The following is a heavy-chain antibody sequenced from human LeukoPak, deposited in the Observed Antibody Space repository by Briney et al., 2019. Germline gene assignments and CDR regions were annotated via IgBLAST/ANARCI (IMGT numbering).Heavy chain of an antibody. V-gene: IGHV3-23*01. CDR3: AKGQNVDTASLDY. Sequence: PGGSLRLSCAASGFTFTSYSMNWVRQAPGKGLEWVSTISGGGGSTYYADSVKGRFTISRDNSKNTLYLQMNSLRAEDTAVFYCAKGQNVDTASLDYWGQGTLVTVSS. J-gene: IGHJ4*02. CDR1: GFTFTSYS. D-gene: IGHD5-18*01. CDR2: ISGGGGST.